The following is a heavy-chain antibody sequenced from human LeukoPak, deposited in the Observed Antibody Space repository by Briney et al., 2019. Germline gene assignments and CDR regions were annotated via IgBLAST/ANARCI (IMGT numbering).Heavy chain of an antibody. J-gene: IGHJ4*02. Sequence: PGGSLRLSCAASGFTFSDYYMSWIRQAPGKGLEWVSYISSSGSTTYYADSVKGRFTISRDNAKNSLYLQMNSLGAEDTAVYYCARGLYCSGGSCYAFDYWGQGTLVTVSS. V-gene: IGHV3-11*01. CDR1: GFTFSDYY. CDR3: ARGLYCSGGSCYAFDY. D-gene: IGHD2-15*01. CDR2: ISSSGSTT.